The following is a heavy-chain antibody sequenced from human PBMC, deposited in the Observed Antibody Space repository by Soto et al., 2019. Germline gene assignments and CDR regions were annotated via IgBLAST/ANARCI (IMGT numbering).Heavy chain of an antibody. CDR2: INAGNGNT. J-gene: IGHJ5*02. Sequence: QVQLVQSGAEVKKPGASVKVSCKASGYTFTSYAMHWVRQAPGQRLEWMGWINAGNGNTKYSQKFHGRVTITRDTSASTAYMELSSLRSEDTAVYYCARDPRGPRDHWFDPWGQGTLVTVSS. V-gene: IGHV1-3*01. CDR3: ARDPRGPRDHWFDP. D-gene: IGHD2-21*02. CDR1: GYTFTSYA.